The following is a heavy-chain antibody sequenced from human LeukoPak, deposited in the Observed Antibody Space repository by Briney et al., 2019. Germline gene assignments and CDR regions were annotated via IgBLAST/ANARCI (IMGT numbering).Heavy chain of an antibody. CDR2: IYTSGST. V-gene: IGHV4-4*07. D-gene: IGHD1-26*01. Sequence: SETLSLTSTVSGGPISSYYWSWIRQPAGKGVEWIGRIYTSGSTNYNPSLKSRVTISVDTSKNQFSLKLSSVTAADTAVYYCATTTRLYYYYYYMDVWGKGTTVTISS. J-gene: IGHJ6*03. CDR3: ATTTRLYYYYYYMDV. CDR1: GGPISSYY.